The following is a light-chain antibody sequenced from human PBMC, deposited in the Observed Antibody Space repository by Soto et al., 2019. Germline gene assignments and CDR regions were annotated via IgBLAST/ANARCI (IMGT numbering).Light chain of an antibody. CDR2: KTS. V-gene: IGKV1-5*03. Sequence: DIQMTQSPSTLSASVGDRVTITCRASQTISSWLAWYQQKPGKAPKLLIYKTSNLQSGVPSRFIGSGAGTEFSLTISSLQPDDFATYYCQQYNSFSLTFGGGTRVEVK. J-gene: IGKJ4*01. CDR1: QTISSW. CDR3: QQYNSFSLT.